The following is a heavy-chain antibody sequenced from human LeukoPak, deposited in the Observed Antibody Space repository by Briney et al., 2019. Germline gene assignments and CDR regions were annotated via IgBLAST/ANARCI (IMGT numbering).Heavy chain of an antibody. Sequence: GRSLGLSCAASGFTFSSYAMHWVRQAPGKGLEWVAVISYDGSNKYYADSVKGRFTISRDNSKNTLYLQMNSLRAEDTAVYYCARGRGEMATITDYWGQGTLVTVSS. CDR2: ISYDGSNK. V-gene: IGHV3-30-3*01. J-gene: IGHJ4*02. CDR3: ARGRGEMATITDY. CDR1: GFTFSSYA. D-gene: IGHD5-24*01.